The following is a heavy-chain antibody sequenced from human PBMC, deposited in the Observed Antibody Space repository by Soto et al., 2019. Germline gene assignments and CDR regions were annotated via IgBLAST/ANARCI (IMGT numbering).Heavy chain of an antibody. Sequence: ETLSLTCAVYGGSFNGYYWSWIRQPPGKGLEWIGEINHSVSNNYNPSLKSRVTISVDTSKNQFSLKLSSVTAADTAVYYCARVVAANWFDPWGQGTLVTVSS. CDR2: INHSVSN. V-gene: IGHV4-34*01. J-gene: IGHJ5*02. CDR3: ARVVAANWFDP. D-gene: IGHD6-13*01. CDR1: GGSFNGYY.